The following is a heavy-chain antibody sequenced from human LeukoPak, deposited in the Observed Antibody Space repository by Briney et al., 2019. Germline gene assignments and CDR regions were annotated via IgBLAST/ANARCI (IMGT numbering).Heavy chain of an antibody. D-gene: IGHD3-10*01. CDR1: GGSISSSSYY. CDR3: ARLVTMVRGVIKIFDY. CDR2: IYYSGST. Sequence: SDTLSLTCTVSGGSISSSSYYWGWIRQPPGKGLEWIGSIYYSGSTYYNPSLKSRVTISVDTSKNQFSLKLSSVTAADTAVYYCARLVTMVRGVIKIFDYWGQGTLVTVSS. V-gene: IGHV4-39*01. J-gene: IGHJ4*02.